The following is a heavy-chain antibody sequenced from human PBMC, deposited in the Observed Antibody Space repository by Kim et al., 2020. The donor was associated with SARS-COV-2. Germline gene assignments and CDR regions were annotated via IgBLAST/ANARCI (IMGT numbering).Heavy chain of an antibody. Sequence: GGSLRLSCAASGFSFSNYAMFWVRQAPGKGLEWVALISYDGTNKDYADSVKGRFTISRDNSKSTLYLQMNSLRVADTVVYFCARKPTTSSWSYYFEYWGQGTLVTVSS. CDR1: GFSFSNYA. CDR2: ISYDGTNK. CDR3: ARKPTTSSWSYYFEY. J-gene: IGHJ4*01. D-gene: IGHD6-13*01. V-gene: IGHV3-30*04.